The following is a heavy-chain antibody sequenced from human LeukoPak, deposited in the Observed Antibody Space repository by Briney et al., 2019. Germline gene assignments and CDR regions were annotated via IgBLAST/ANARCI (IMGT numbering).Heavy chain of an antibody. Sequence: KAGGSLRLSCAASGFTFSDYYMSWIRQAPGKGLEWVSYITSSSSTIYYADSVKGRFTISRDNAKNSLYLQMNSLRAEDTAVYYCARDGSYYYGMDVWGQGTTVTVSS. J-gene: IGHJ6*02. CDR2: ITSSSSTI. CDR1: GFTFSDYY. CDR3: ARDGSYYYGMDV. V-gene: IGHV3-11*04.